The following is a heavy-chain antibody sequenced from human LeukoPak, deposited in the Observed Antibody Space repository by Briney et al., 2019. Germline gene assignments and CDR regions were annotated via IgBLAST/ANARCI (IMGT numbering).Heavy chain of an antibody. D-gene: IGHD6-19*01. CDR3: ARSYSSGWYDY. CDR2: ISSSSSYI. Sequence: GGSLRLSCAASGFTSSSYSMNWVRQAPGKGLEWVSSISSSSSYIYYADSVKGRFTISRDNAKNSLYLQMNSLRAEDTAVYYCARSYSSGWYDYWGQGTLVTVSS. J-gene: IGHJ4*02. CDR1: GFTSSSYS. V-gene: IGHV3-21*01.